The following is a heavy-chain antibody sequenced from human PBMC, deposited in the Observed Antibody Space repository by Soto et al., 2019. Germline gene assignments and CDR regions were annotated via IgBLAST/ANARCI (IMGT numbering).Heavy chain of an antibody. CDR3: ARMKYYDFWSGYPDAFDI. Sequence: ASVKVSCKASGYTFTSYDINWVRQATGQGLEWMGWMNPNSGNTGYAQKFQGRVTMTRNTSISTAYMELSSLRSEDTAVYYCARMKYYDFWSGYPDAFDIWGQGKMVTVSS. CDR1: GYTFTSYD. V-gene: IGHV1-8*01. J-gene: IGHJ3*02. D-gene: IGHD3-3*01. CDR2: MNPNSGNT.